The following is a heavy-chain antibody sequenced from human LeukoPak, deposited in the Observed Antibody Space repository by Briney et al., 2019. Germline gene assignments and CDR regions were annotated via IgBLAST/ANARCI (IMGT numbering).Heavy chain of an antibody. CDR3: TRARSYYVLYDY. Sequence: PGGSLRLSCAASGFTLSDYYMSWIRQAPGKGLERVSYISSSGRTIYYADSVKGRSTISRDNDKNSLYLQMNRLRAEDTAVYYCTRARSYYVLYDYWGQGTLVTVSS. V-gene: IGHV3-11*04. J-gene: IGHJ4*02. CDR2: ISSSGRTI. CDR1: GFTLSDYY. D-gene: IGHD1-26*01.